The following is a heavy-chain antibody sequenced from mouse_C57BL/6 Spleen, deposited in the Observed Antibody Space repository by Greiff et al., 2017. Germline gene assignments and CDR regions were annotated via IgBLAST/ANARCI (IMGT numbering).Heavy chain of an antibody. Sequence: EVQRVESGGGLVKPGGSLKLSCAASGFTFSSYAMSWVRQTPEKRLEWVATISDGGSYTYYPDNVKGRFTISRDNAKNNLYLQMSHLKSEDTAMYYCARDGYYYGSSTGFDYWGQGTTLTVSS. CDR2: ISDGGSYT. V-gene: IGHV5-4*01. D-gene: IGHD1-1*01. J-gene: IGHJ2*01. CDR1: GFTFSSYA. CDR3: ARDGYYYGSSTGFDY.